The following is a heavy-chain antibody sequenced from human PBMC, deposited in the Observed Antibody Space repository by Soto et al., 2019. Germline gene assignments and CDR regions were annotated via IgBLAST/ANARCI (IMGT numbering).Heavy chain of an antibody. V-gene: IGHV4-4*07. J-gene: IGHJ5*02. CDR2: IYTSGST. CDR1: GGSISSYY. Sequence: ETLSLTCTVSGGSISSYYWSWIRQPAGKGLEWIGRIYTSGSTNYNPSLKSRVTMSVDTSKNQFSLKLSSVTAADTAVYYCARGPVVVITGWHWFDPWGQGTLVTVSS. D-gene: IGHD3-22*01. CDR3: ARGPVVVITGWHWFDP.